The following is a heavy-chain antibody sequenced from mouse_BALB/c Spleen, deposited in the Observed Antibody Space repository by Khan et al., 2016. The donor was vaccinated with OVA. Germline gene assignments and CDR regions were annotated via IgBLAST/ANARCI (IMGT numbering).Heavy chain of an antibody. J-gene: IGHJ3*01. CDR2: IYPGNVNT. Sequence: QVQLQQPGPELVKPGASVRISCKASGYTFTDYYIHWVKQRPGQGLEWIGWIYPGNVNTHYNEKFKGKATLTADKSSNTAYMQLSSLASDDSAVYFCARWAYYYGSSYGWFAYWGQGTLVTVST. CDR3: ARWAYYYGSSYGWFAY. CDR1: GYTFTDYY. V-gene: IGHV1S56*01. D-gene: IGHD1-1*01.